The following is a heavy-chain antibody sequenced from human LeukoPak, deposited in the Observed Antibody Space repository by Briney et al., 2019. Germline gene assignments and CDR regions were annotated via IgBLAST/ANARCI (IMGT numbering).Heavy chain of an antibody. CDR2: ISTSGST. CDR3: STWGVAGTTRTTH. J-gene: IGHJ4*02. V-gene: IGHV4-4*07. Sequence: SETLSLTCTVSGGSISSYYWSWIRQPAGKGLEWIGRISTSGSTNYNPSLKSRVTMSVDTSKNQFSLKLSSVTAADTAVYYCSTWGVAGTTRTTHGGQGTLVTVSS. CDR1: GGSISSYY. D-gene: IGHD6-19*01.